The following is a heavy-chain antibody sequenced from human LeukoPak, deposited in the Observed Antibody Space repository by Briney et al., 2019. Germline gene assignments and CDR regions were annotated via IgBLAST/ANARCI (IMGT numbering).Heavy chain of an antibody. Sequence: SGPTLVKPTQTLTLTCTFSGLSLSTLGVGVGWIRQPPGKALEWLALIYWDDDERYSPSLKNRLTITKDNSKYQVVLTMTDMDPVDTATYFCAHKTSLSDLFDYWGQGTLVTVSS. J-gene: IGHJ4*02. D-gene: IGHD2-2*01. CDR3: AHKTSLSDLFDY. CDR2: IYWDDDE. V-gene: IGHV2-5*02. CDR1: GLSLSTLGVG.